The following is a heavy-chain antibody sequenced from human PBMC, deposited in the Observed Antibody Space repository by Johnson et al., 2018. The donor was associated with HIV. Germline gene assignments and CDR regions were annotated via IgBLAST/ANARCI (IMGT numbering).Heavy chain of an antibody. J-gene: IGHJ3*02. CDR3: ARDGGFVGAFDI. CDR2: IRSKAYGGTT. D-gene: IGHD3-16*01. CDR1: GFTFGDYA. V-gene: IGHV3-49*04. Sequence: EQLVESGGGLVQPGRSLRLSCTASGFTFGDYAMSWVRQAPGKGLEWVGFIRSKAYGGTTEYAASVKGRFTISRDDSKSIAYLQMNSLRAGDTAVYYCARDGGFVGAFDIWGQGTMVIVSS.